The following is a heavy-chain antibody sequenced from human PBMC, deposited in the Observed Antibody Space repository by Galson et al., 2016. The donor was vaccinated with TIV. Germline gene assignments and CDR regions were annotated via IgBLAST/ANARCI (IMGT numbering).Heavy chain of an antibody. Sequence: SGAEVKQSGESLKISCKASGYSFTTHWIGWVRQMPGKGLEWMGIIYPGDSDTRYSSSFQGQVTISADKSISTAYLQWSALRASDTAMYYCARSPADPQYSYYYIDVWDKGTTVTVSS. CDR3: ARSPADPQYSYYYIDV. CDR1: GYSFTTHW. J-gene: IGHJ6*03. CDR2: IYPGDSDT. V-gene: IGHV5-51*03.